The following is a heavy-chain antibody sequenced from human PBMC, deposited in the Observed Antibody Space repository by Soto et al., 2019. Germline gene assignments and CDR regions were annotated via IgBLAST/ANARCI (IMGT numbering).Heavy chain of an antibody. V-gene: IGHV1-18*01. CDR1: GYTFTSYG. Sequence: ASVKVSCKASGYTFTSYGISWVRQAPGQGLEWMGWISAYNGNTNYAQKLQGRVTMTTDTSTSTAYMELRSLRSDDTAVYYCARAGRYFDWLLALEDLPSNWFDPWGQGTLVTVSS. CDR2: ISAYNGNT. CDR3: ARAGRYFDWLLALEDLPSNWFDP. D-gene: IGHD3-9*01. J-gene: IGHJ5*02.